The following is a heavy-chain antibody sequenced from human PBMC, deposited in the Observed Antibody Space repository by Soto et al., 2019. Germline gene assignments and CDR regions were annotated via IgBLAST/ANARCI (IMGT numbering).Heavy chain of an antibody. D-gene: IGHD6-13*01. CDR3: ARDKLVPYYYYGMDV. CDR1: GFTFSSYD. CDR2: IGTAGDT. V-gene: IGHV3-13*01. Sequence: PGGSLRLSCAASGFTFSSYDMHWVRQATGKGLEWVSAIGTAGDTYYPGSVKGRFTISRENAKNSLYLQMNSLRAEDTAVYYCARDKLVPYYYYGMDVWGQGTTVTVSS. J-gene: IGHJ6*02.